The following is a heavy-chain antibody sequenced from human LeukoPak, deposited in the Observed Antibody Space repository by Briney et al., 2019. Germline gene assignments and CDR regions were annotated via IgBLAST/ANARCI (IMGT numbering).Heavy chain of an antibody. J-gene: IGHJ4*02. Sequence: GGSLRLSCAASGFTFDDYAMHWVRQAPGKGLEWVSGISWNSGSIGYADSVKGRFTISRDNAKNSLYLQMNSLRAEDTALYYCATGYSSSWPPYYWGQGTLVTVSS. D-gene: IGHD6-13*01. V-gene: IGHV3-9*01. CDR3: ATGYSSSWPPYY. CDR1: GFTFDDYA. CDR2: ISWNSGSI.